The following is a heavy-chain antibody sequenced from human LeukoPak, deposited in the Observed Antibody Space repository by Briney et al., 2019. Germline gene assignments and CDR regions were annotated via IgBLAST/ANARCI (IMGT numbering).Heavy chain of an antibody. CDR3: ARALDYGDYEDAFDI. V-gene: IGHV5-51*01. D-gene: IGHD4-17*01. J-gene: IGHJ3*02. CDR2: IYPGDSDT. CDR1: GYRFTSYW. Sequence: GESLKISCKGSGYRFTSYWIGWVRPMPGKGLEWMGIIYPGDSDTRYSPSFQGQVTISADKSISTAYLQWSSLKASDTAMYYCARALDYGDYEDAFDIWGQGTMVTVSS.